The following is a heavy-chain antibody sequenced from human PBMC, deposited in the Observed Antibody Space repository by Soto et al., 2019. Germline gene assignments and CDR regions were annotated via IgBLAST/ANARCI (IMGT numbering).Heavy chain of an antibody. CDR2: IKNKGDGGTA. CDR1: GFLFPNAW. V-gene: IGHV3-15*01. J-gene: IGHJ4*02. Sequence: EVQLVESGGGLVQPGGSLRLSCAGSGFLFPNAWMSWFRQAPGKGLEWVGHIKNKGDGGTADNAAAVKGRFVISRDDSERMVFLQMNSLKVEDTAVYYCATMGLYCSGGSCYSDNWGQGALVTVSS. CDR3: ATMGLYCSGGSCYSDN. D-gene: IGHD2-15*01.